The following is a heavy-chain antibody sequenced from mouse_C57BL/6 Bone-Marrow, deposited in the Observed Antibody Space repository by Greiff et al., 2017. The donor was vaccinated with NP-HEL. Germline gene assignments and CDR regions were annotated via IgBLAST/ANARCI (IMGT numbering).Heavy chain of an antibody. D-gene: IGHD1-1*01. CDR2: IYPGSGST. CDR3: ARITTVVAPYFDV. Sequence: QVQLQQPGAELVKPGASVKMACKASGYTFTSYWITWVKQRPGQGLEWIGDIYPGSGSTNYNEKFKSKATLTVDTSSSTAYMQLSSLTSEDSAVYYCARITTVVAPYFDVWGTGTTVTVSS. CDR1: GYTFTSYW. J-gene: IGHJ1*03. V-gene: IGHV1-55*01.